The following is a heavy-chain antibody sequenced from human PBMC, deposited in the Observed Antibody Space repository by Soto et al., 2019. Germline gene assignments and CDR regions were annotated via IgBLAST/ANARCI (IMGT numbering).Heavy chain of an antibody. J-gene: IGHJ4*02. D-gene: IGHD5-18*01. CDR1: GGSFSGYY. Sequence: QVQLQQWGAGLLKPSEPLSLTCAVYGGSFSGYYWSWIRQPPVKGLEWIGEINHSGTTHYNPSLKSRVTISLDTSKNQFTLKLSFVTAADTAVYYCARAVQWIRFYYWGQGTLVTVSS. V-gene: IGHV4-34*01. CDR3: ARAVQWIRFYY. CDR2: INHSGTT.